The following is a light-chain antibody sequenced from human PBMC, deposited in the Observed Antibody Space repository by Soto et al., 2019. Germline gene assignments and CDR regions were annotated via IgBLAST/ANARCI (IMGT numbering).Light chain of an antibody. CDR2: GAS. J-gene: IGKJ5*01. Sequence: EIVLTQSPGTLSLSPGERATLSCRASQSVRSDYLAWYQQKPGQAPRLHIYGASTRATGVPDRFTGSGSGTDFTLTISRLEPEEDAVYLGQQYASSPRTFGQGTRVEIK. CDR3: QQYASSPRT. CDR1: QSVRSDY. V-gene: IGKV3-20*01.